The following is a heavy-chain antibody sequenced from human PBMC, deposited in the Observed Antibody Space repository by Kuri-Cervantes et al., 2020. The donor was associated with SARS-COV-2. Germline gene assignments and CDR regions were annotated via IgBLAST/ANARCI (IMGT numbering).Heavy chain of an antibody. Sequence: ASVKVSCKVSGYTLTELSMHWVRQAPGKGLEWMRGFDPEDGETIYAQKFQGRVTMTEDTSTDTAYMELSSLRSEDTAVYYCATDGRNYLGLGSYSLDDAFDIWGQGTMVTVSS. V-gene: IGHV1-24*01. D-gene: IGHD3-10*01. J-gene: IGHJ3*02. CDR2: FDPEDGET. CDR1: GYTLTELS. CDR3: ATDGRNYLGLGSYSLDDAFDI.